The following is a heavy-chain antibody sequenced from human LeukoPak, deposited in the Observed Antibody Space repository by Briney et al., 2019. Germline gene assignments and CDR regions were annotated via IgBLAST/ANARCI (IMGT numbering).Heavy chain of an antibody. Sequence: SETLSLTRTVSGGSISSYYWSWIRQPPGKGLEWIGYIYYSGSTNYNPSLKSRVTISVDTSKNQFSLKLSSVTAADTAVYYCARDKPRWLQRTKDWYFDLWGRGTLVTVSS. J-gene: IGHJ2*01. D-gene: IGHD5-24*01. V-gene: IGHV4-59*01. CDR1: GGSISSYY. CDR2: IYYSGST. CDR3: ARDKPRWLQRTKDWYFDL.